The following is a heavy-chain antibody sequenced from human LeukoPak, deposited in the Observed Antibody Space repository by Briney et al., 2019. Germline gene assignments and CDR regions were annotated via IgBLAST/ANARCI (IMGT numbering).Heavy chain of an antibody. CDR3: ARWHRAVAAHPH. CDR1: GYSFTSYW. CDR2: IDPRDSYT. D-gene: IGHD6-19*01. J-gene: IGHJ1*01. V-gene: IGHV5-10-1*01. Sequence: GESLRISGKGSGYSFTSYWISWVRQMPGKGREWRGRIDPRDSYTNYRPSFQGHFTISADKSITTAYLQWSSLKASDTAMYYCARWHRAVAAHPHWGQGPLVPVSS.